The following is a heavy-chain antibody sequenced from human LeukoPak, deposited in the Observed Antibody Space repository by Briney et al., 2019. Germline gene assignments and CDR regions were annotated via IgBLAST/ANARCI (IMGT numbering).Heavy chain of an antibody. J-gene: IGHJ4*02. V-gene: IGHV3-21*01. CDR1: GFTFSNYS. CDR2: IGTTGSYI. D-gene: IGHD3-9*01. CDR3: ARDEYDILTDYDY. Sequence: GGSLRLSCAASGFTFSNYSMNWVRQAPGKGLEWVSSIGTTGSYIFYADSVKGRFTISRDNAKNTLYLQMNSLRAEDTVVYYCARDEYDILTDYDYWGQGILVTVPS.